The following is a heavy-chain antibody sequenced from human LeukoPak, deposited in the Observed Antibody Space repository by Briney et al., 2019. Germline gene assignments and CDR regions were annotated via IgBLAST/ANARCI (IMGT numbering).Heavy chain of an antibody. J-gene: IGHJ4*02. Sequence: GGSLRLPCAASGFTFSSYEMNWVRQAPGKGLEWVSYISSSGSTIYYADSVKGRFTISRDNAKNSLYLQMNSLRAEDTAVYYCARRGSYYFDYWGQGTLVTVSS. CDR1: GFTFSSYE. V-gene: IGHV3-48*03. CDR3: ARRGSYYFDY. D-gene: IGHD1-26*01. CDR2: ISSSGSTI.